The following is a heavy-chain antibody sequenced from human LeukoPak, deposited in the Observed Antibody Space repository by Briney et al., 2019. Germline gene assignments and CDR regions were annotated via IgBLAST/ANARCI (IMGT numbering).Heavy chain of an antibody. V-gene: IGHV3-15*01. CDR3: TTTSSSWSDWFDP. D-gene: IGHD6-13*01. CDR1: GFTFSNAW. CDR2: IKSKTDGGTT. J-gene: IGHJ5*02. Sequence: PGGSLRLSCAVSGFTFSNAWMSWVRQAPGKGLEWVGRIKSKTDGGTTDYAAPVKGRFTISRDDSKNTLYLQMNSLKTEDTAVYYCTTTSSSWSDWFDPWGQGTLVTVSS.